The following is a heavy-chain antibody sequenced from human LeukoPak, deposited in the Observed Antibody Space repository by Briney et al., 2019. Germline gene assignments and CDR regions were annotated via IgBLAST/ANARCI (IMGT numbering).Heavy chain of an antibody. V-gene: IGHV3-11*01. Sequence: GGSLRLSCTTSGFTFSDYFLSWIRQAPGKGLEWISYITSDGNTQYYGDSVKGRFTISRDNAKNSLYLQMHSLRVEDTAVYYCARDRGIFGDVIIASFDFWGQGSLVTVSS. CDR3: ARDRGIFGDVIIASFDF. J-gene: IGHJ5*01. CDR1: GFTFSDYF. CDR2: ITSDGNTQ. D-gene: IGHD3-3*01.